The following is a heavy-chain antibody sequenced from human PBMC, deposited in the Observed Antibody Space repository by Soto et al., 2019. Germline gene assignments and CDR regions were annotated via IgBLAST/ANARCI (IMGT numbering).Heavy chain of an antibody. CDR3: AKSFEWGKSLSWYFFDY. CDR2: FSGSGATT. D-gene: IGHD2-8*01. V-gene: IGHV3-23*01. CDR1: GFTFSNYA. J-gene: IGHJ4*02. Sequence: EVQLLESGGGLVQPGGSLRLSCAASGFTFSNYAMNWVRQAPGKGLEWVSVFSGSGATTYYADSVQGRFTISRDNSRSTVYLQMNSLRTEDTAVYYCAKSFEWGKSLSWYFFDYWGQGTLVTVSS.